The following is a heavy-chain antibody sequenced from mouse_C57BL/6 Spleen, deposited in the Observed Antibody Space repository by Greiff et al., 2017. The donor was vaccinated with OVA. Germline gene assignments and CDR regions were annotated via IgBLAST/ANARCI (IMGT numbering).Heavy chain of an antibody. CDR3: ARWDYGSSYDWYFDV. CDR1: GFTFTDYY. D-gene: IGHD1-1*01. CDR2: IRNKANGYTT. Sequence: EVQRVESGGGLVQPGGSLSLSCAASGFTFTDYYMSWVRQPPGKALEWLGFIRNKANGYTTEYSASVKGRFTISRDNSQSILYLQMNALRAEDSATYYCARWDYGSSYDWYFDVWGTGTTVTVSS. V-gene: IGHV7-3*01. J-gene: IGHJ1*03.